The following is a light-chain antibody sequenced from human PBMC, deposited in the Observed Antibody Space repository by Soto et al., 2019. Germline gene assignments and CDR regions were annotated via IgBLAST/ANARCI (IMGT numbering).Light chain of an antibody. CDR1: SSDVGGYNY. V-gene: IGLV2-8*01. Sequence: QSALTQPASASGSPGQSVTISCTGTSSDVGGYNYVSWYQQYPGKAPKLMIYEVSKRPSGVPDRFSGSKSGNTASLTVSGLQAGDEADYYCSSYSGTNRVLFGGGTQLTVL. CDR2: EVS. J-gene: IGLJ2*01. CDR3: SSYSGTNRVL.